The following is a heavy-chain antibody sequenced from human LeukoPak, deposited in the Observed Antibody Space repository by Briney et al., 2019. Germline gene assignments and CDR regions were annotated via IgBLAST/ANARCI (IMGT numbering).Heavy chain of an antibody. J-gene: IGHJ2*01. CDR3: AREISWYFDL. CDR2: ISSSSSYI. V-gene: IGHV3-21*01. CDR1: GFTFSSYA. Sequence: GGSLRLSCTASGFTFSSYAMSWVRQAPGKGLEWVSSISSSSSYIYSADSVKGRFTISRDNAKNSLYLQMNSLRAEDTAVYYCAREISWYFDLWGRGALVTVSS.